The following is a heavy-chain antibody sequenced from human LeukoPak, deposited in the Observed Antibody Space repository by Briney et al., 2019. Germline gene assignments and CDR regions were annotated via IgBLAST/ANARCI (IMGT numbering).Heavy chain of an antibody. J-gene: IGHJ5*02. CDR1: GNTFTSYD. D-gene: IGHD3-10*01. CDR3: ARAYGSGSYLWENWFDP. CDR2: INPSGGST. V-gene: IGHV1-46*01. Sequence: AXVKVSCKASGNTFTSYDLHWVRQAPGQGLEWMGIINPSGGSTSYAQKFQGRVTVTRDTSTSTVYMELSSLRSEDTAVYYCARAYGSGSYLWENWFDPWGQGTLVTVSS.